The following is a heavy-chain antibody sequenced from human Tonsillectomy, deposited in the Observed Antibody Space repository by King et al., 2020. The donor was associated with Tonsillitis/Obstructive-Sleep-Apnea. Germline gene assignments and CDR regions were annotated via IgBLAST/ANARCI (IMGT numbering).Heavy chain of an antibody. CDR2: INAANGYT. V-gene: IGHV1-3*01. J-gene: IGHJ4*02. D-gene: IGHD2-8*01. CDR3: ARESPNAEGDY. CDR1: GYTFSSYA. Sequence: VQLVQSGAEVKKPGASVKLSCKASGYTFSSYAMHWVRRAPGQRPEWMGWINAANGYTEYSQKFQGRVTMTSDTSANTAFMELGSLTSGDTAVYYCARESPNAEGDYWGQGTLVTVSS.